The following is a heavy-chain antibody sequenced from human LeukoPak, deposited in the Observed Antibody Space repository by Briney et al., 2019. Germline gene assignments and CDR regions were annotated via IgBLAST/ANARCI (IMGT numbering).Heavy chain of an antibody. V-gene: IGHV3-21*01. Sequence: GGLRLSCAASGFTFSSYSMNWVRQAPGKGLEWVSSISSSSSYIYYADSVKGRFTISRDNAKNSLYLQMNSLRAEDTAVYYCARVQESGSSSWYDPFSWGQGTLVTVSS. CDR1: GFTFSSYS. D-gene: IGHD6-13*01. J-gene: IGHJ5*02. CDR2: ISSSSSYI. CDR3: ARVQESGSSSWYDPFS.